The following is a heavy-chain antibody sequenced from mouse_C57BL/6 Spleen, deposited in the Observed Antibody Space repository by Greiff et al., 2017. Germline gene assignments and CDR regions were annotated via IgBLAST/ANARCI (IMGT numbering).Heavy chain of an antibody. J-gene: IGHJ4*01. Sequence: QVQLQQSGPELVKPGASVKISCKASGYAFSSSWLNWVKQRPGKGLEWIGRIYPGDGDTNNNGKFKGKATLTADKSSSTAYMQLSSLTSEDSAVYFCARSDYGNSYYYAMDYWGQGTSVTVSS. CDR1: GYAFSSSW. CDR3: ARSDYGNSYYYAMDY. CDR2: IYPGDGDT. D-gene: IGHD2-1*01. V-gene: IGHV1-82*01.